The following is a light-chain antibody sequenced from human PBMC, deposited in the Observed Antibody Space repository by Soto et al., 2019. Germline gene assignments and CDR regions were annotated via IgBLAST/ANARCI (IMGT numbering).Light chain of an antibody. V-gene: IGKV3-15*01. Sequence: EIVLTQSPATLSVSPGERATLSCRASQSVSSNLAWYQQKPGQAPRLLIYGASTRATGIQARFSGSGSGTDFNLTISSLQAEDFAVYYCQQYYNWPPITFGGGTKVEIK. CDR3: QQYYNWPPIT. CDR1: QSVSSN. CDR2: GAS. J-gene: IGKJ4*01.